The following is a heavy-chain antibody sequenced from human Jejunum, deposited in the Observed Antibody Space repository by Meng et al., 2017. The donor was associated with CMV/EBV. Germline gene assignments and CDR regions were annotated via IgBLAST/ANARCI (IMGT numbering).Heavy chain of an antibody. CDR3: ARVYSRGFVYHMAV. D-gene: IGHD3-22*01. Sequence: WGRQVPGKWVEWVCGINWNGVSTGEVDAVKGRFTISRDNAKNSLYLQMNSPRAEDTALYYCARVYSRGFVYHMAVWGQGTTVTVSS. CDR2: INWNGVST. V-gene: IGHV3-20*03. J-gene: IGHJ6*02.